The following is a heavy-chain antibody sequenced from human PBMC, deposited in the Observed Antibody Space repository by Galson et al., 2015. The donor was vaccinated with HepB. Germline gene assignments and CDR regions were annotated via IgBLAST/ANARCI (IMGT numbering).Heavy chain of an antibody. J-gene: IGHJ4*02. V-gene: IGHV3-21*01. Sequence: SLRLSCAASGFTFSSYSMNWVRQAPGKGLEWVSSISSSSSYIYYADSVKGRFTISRDNAKNSLYLQMNSLRAEDTAVYYCARERGYGDYGREADYWGQGTLVTVSS. CDR2: ISSSSSYI. CDR1: GFTFSSYS. D-gene: IGHD4-17*01. CDR3: ARERGYGDYGREADY.